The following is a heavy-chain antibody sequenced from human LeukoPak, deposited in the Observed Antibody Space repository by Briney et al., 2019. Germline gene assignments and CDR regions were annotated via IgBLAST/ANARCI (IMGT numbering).Heavy chain of an antibody. V-gene: IGHV4-59*01. Sequence: PSETLSLTCTVSGGSITNSYWNWIRQSPGKGLEWIGYINYSGSTNYSPSLKSRVTISVDTSKNQFSLKLSSVTAADTAVYFCARDPLSTNDFDIWGQGTMVTVSS. CDR1: GGSITNSY. CDR3: ARDPLSTNDFDI. J-gene: IGHJ3*02. CDR2: INYSGST. D-gene: IGHD1-1*01.